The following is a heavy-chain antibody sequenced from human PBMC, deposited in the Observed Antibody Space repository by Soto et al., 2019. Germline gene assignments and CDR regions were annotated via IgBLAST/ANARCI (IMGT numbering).Heavy chain of an antibody. CDR1: AGTFSSYA. D-gene: IGHD2-2*01. V-gene: IGHV1-69*13. CDR2: IIPIFGTA. Sequence: GDSVKVSCKASAGTFSSYAISWVRQAPGQGLEWMGGIIPIFGTANYAQKFQGRVTITADESTSTAYMELSSLRSEDTAVYYCARGVHIVVVPAPFDYWGQGTLVTVSS. CDR3: ARGVHIVVVPAPFDY. J-gene: IGHJ4*02.